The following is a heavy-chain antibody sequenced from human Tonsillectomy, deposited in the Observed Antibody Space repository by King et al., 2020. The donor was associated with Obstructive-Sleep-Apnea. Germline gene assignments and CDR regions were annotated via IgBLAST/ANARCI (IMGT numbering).Heavy chain of an antibody. CDR1: GFTFXNYG. D-gene: IGHD7-27*01. J-gene: IGHJ4*02. CDR2: ITYNGRNE. V-gene: IGHV3-30*02. Sequence: VQLVESGGGVVQPGRSLRLSCAXSGFTFXNYGMHWVRQAPGKGLEWVTFITYNGRNEYYSDSVKGRFTISRDNSKNTLYLQINRLRVEDTAVYYCAKDIVXNWGWDYXGQXSXVTVSX. CDR3: AKDIVXNWGWDY.